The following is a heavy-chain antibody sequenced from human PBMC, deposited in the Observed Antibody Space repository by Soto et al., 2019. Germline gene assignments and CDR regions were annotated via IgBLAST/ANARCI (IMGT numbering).Heavy chain of an antibody. Sequence: LSLTCAVSGGSFTNNNLWTWVRQPPGQGLEWIGEIYRTGSTNYNPSLKSRVTISLDKSENQFSLKVTSLTAADTAVYYCASRDPGTSVDYWGQGTLVTVSS. V-gene: IGHV4-4*02. CDR2: IYRTGST. CDR1: GGSFTNNNL. CDR3: ASRDPGTSVDY. J-gene: IGHJ4*02. D-gene: IGHD1-7*01.